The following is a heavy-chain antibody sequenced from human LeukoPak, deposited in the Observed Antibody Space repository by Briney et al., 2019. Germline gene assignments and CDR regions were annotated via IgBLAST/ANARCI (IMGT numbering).Heavy chain of an antibody. Sequence: SETLSLTCTVSGGSISSSSYYWGWIRQPPGKGLEWIGSIYYSGGTYYNPSLKSRVTISVDTSKNQFSLKLSSVTAADTAVYYCARFSPARAFDYWGQGTLVTVSS. V-gene: IGHV4-39*01. CDR2: IYYSGGT. J-gene: IGHJ4*02. CDR3: ARFSPARAFDY. CDR1: GGSISSSSYY. D-gene: IGHD2/OR15-2a*01.